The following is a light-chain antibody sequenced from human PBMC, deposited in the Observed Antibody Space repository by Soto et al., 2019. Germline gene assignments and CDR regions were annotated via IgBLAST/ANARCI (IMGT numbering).Light chain of an antibody. CDR1: QSVSSS. J-gene: IGKJ1*01. V-gene: IGKV3-15*01. CDR3: QQYNNWPRT. CDR2: GAS. Sequence: EIVMTQSPATLSVSPGERATLSCRASQSVSSSLAWYQQKPGQAPRLLIYGASARATGLPARFSGSGSGTEFTLTISSLQSEDFAVYYCQQYNNWPRTFGQGTKVDIK.